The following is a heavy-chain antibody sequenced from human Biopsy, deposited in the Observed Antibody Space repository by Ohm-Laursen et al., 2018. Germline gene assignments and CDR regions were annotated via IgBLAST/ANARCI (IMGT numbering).Heavy chain of an antibody. V-gene: IGHV4-59*01. Sequence: TLSLTCSVSGGSIISYYWTWIRQPPGKGLEWIGHVYNGRITNYSPSLKSRVTISKDTSKNQFSLQVNSVTAADTAVYYCARTPRDSFWSGSYKRGLWFDPWGQGTLVSVSS. D-gene: IGHD3-3*01. J-gene: IGHJ5*02. CDR3: ARTPRDSFWSGSYKRGLWFDP. CDR1: GGSIISYY. CDR2: VYNGRIT.